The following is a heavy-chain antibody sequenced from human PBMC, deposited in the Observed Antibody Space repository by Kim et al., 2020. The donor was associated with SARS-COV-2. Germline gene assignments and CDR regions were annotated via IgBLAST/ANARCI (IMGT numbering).Heavy chain of an antibody. V-gene: IGHV7-4-1*02. CDR1: GYTFTSYA. CDR2: INTNTGNP. CDR3: ARAGNDEDYYYYGMDV. J-gene: IGHJ6*02. Sequence: ASVKVSCKAFGYTFTSYAMNWVRQAPGQGLEWMGWINTNTGNPTYAQGFTGRFVFSLDTSVSTAYLQISSLKAEDTAVYYCARAGNDEDYYYYGMDVWGQGTTVTVSS. D-gene: IGHD1-1*01.